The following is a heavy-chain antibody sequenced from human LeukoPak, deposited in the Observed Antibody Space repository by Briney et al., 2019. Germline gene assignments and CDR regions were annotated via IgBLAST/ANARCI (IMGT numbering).Heavy chain of an antibody. Sequence: SETLSLTCTVSGGSISSYYWSWIRQPAGKGLEWIGRIYTSGSTNYNPSLKSRVTMSVDTSKNQFSLKLSSVTAADTAVYYCARDRPATRSLYSGYDLSLFDYWGQGTLVTVSS. V-gene: IGHV4-4*07. CDR3: ARDRPATRSLYSGYDLSLFDY. CDR1: GGSISSYY. J-gene: IGHJ4*02. D-gene: IGHD5-12*01. CDR2: IYTSGST.